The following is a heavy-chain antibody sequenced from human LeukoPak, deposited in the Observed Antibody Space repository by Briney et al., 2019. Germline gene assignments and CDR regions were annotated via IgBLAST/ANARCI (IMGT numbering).Heavy chain of an antibody. CDR1: GFTFSSYW. D-gene: IGHD1-26*01. Sequence: GGSLRLSCAASGFTFSSYWMHWVRQAPGKGLVWVSRINSGGSSTSYADSVKGRFTISRDNAKNTLYLQMNSLRAEDTAVYYCARVSGGSYYVYYYYYGMDVWGQGTTVTVSS. V-gene: IGHV3-74*01. CDR3: ARVSGGSYYVYYYYYGMDV. J-gene: IGHJ6*02. CDR2: INSGGSST.